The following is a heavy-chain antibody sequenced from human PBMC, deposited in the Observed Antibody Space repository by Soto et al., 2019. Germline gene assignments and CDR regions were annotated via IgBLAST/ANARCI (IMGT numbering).Heavy chain of an antibody. CDR1: GFTFSSYA. CDR2: ISGSGGST. CDR3: AKYYDSSYYYGMDV. D-gene: IGHD3-3*01. J-gene: IGHJ6*02. V-gene: IGHV3-23*01. Sequence: GGSLRLSCAASGFTFSSYAMSWVRQAPGKGLEWVSAISGSGGSTYYADSAKGRFTISRDNSKNTLYLQMNSLRAEDTAVYYCAKYYDSSYYYGMDVWGQGTTVTVSS.